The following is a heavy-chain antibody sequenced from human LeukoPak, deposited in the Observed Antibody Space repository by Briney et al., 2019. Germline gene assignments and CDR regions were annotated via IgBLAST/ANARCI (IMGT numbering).Heavy chain of an antibody. D-gene: IGHD1-26*01. CDR1: GYTFTSYG. CDR3: ARDWSLSGNYYNS. Sequence: EASVKVSCKASGYTFTSYGITWVRQAPGQGLEWMGWISAYNGNTNYAQKLQGRVTMTTDTSTSTAYMELRSLGSDDTAVYYCARDWSLSGNYYNSWGQGTLVTVSS. CDR2: ISAYNGNT. V-gene: IGHV1-18*01. J-gene: IGHJ4*02.